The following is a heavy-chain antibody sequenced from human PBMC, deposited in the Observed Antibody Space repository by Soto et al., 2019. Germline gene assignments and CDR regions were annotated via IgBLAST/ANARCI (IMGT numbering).Heavy chain of an antibody. V-gene: IGHV3-23*01. J-gene: IGHJ4*02. CDR2: ISGSGGST. D-gene: IGHD6-13*01. CDR1: GFTFSSHA. CDR3: AKDFSPHHAGYSSSWSQYYFDY. Sequence: GGSLRLSCAASGFTFSSHAMSWVRQAPGKGLEWVSAISGSGGSTYYADCVKGRFTISRDNSKNTLYLQMNSLRAEDTAVYYCAKDFSPHHAGYSSSWSQYYFDYWGQGTLVTVSS.